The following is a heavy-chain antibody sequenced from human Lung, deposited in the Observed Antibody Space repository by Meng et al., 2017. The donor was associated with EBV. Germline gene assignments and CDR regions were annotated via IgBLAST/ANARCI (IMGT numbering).Heavy chain of an antibody. J-gene: IGHJ4*02. CDR1: GYTFTTYG. CDR3: ARDSEAADY. CDR2: INTNTGKP. V-gene: IGHV7-4-1*02. Sequence: QLVQCGSELKKPGASVRISCKASGYTFTTYGMNWVRQAPGQGLEWMGWINTNTGKPTYAQGLTGRFVFSLDTSVSTAYLQISSLKAEDTAVYYCARDSEAADYWGQGTLVTVSS. D-gene: IGHD6-25*01.